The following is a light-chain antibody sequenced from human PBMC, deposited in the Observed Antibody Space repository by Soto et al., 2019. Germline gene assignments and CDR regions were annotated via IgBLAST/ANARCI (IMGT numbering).Light chain of an antibody. J-gene: IGKJ1*01. CDR3: QQYGSSWT. CDR1: QRVNTN. Sequence: EIVMTQSPATLSVSPGERATLSCRASQRVNTNLAWYQQKPGQAPRLLIYGASSRATGIPDRFSGSGSGTDFTLTISRLEPEDFAVYYCQQYGSSWTFGQGTKVDI. CDR2: GAS. V-gene: IGKV3-20*01.